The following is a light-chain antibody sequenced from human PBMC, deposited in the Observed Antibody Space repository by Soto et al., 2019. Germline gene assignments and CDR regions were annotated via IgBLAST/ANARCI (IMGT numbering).Light chain of an antibody. CDR1: QGIRND. Sequence: AIRVNQSPSAVSASVRVRVTXXCRASQGIRNDLGWYQQKPGKAPKLLIYAASILQSGVPSRFSGSGSGTDFTLTISSLQPEDFATYYCQQLNTYPITFGQGTRLEIK. V-gene: IGKV1-6*01. J-gene: IGKJ5*01. CDR2: AAS. CDR3: QQLNTYPIT.